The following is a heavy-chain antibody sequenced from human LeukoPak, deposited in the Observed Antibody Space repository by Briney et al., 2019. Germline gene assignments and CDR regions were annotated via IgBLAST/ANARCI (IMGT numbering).Heavy chain of an antibody. J-gene: IGHJ6*02. CDR2: ISGSGGST. CDR3: AKRSSSPYYYYGMDA. Sequence: GGSLRLSCAASGFTFSSYAMSWVRQAPGKGLEWVSAISGSGGSTYYADSVKGRFTISRDNSKNTLYLQKNSLRAEDTAVYYCAKRSSSPYYYYGMDAWGQGTTVTVSS. V-gene: IGHV3-23*01. CDR1: GFTFSSYA. D-gene: IGHD6-6*01.